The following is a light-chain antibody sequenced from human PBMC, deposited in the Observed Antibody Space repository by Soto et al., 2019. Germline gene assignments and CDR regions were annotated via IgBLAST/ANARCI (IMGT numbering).Light chain of an antibody. Sequence: QSALTQPASVSGSPGQSITISCTGTSSDVGGYNYVSWYQQHPGKAPKHMIYEVSNRPSGVSNRFSGSKSGNTASLTISGLQAEYEADYYCSSYTSSSTRVFGGGTKLTVL. CDR1: SSDVGGYNY. V-gene: IGLV2-14*01. CDR3: SSYTSSSTRV. J-gene: IGLJ3*02. CDR2: EVS.